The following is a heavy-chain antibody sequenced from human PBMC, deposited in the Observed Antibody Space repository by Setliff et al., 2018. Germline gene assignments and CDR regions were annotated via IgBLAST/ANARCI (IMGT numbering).Heavy chain of an antibody. Sequence: SETLSLTCAVSGDSISSNNWWSWVRQPPGMRLEWIGEIYHTENTNYNSSLKGRVTISVDKSKNQFSLKLTSVTAADTAVYYCARTPRGGNSAFDIWGQGTMVTVSS. CDR2: IYHTENT. V-gene: IGHV4-4*02. J-gene: IGHJ3*02. CDR3: ARTPRGGNSAFDI. D-gene: IGHD2-21*02. CDR1: GDSISSNNW.